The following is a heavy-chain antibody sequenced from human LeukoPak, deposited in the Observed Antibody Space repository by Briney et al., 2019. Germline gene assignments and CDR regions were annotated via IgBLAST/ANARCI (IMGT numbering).Heavy chain of an antibody. CDR2: IYHSGST. Sequence: PSQTLSLTCTVSGGSISSGGYYWSWIRQPPGKGLEWIGYIYHSGSTYYNPSLKSRVTISVDRSKNQFSLKLSSVTAADTAVYYCAGVGTTVTTGNYYYYMDVWGKGTTVTVSS. CDR3: AGVGTTVTTGNYYYYMDV. D-gene: IGHD4-17*01. CDR1: GGSISSGGYY. V-gene: IGHV4-30-2*01. J-gene: IGHJ6*03.